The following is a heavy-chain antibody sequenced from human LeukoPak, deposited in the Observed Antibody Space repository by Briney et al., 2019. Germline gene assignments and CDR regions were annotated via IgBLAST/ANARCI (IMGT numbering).Heavy chain of an antibody. J-gene: IGHJ4*02. D-gene: IGHD3-22*01. V-gene: IGHV4-39*07. CDR2: IYYSGST. CDR1: GGSISSSSCY. CDR3: ARDNRSGYYDSSGYYRRRFDY. Sequence: SETLSLTCTVSGGSISSSSCYWGWIRQPPGKGLEWIGSIYYSGSTYYNPSLKSRVTISVDTSKNQFSLKLSSVTAADTAVYYCARDNRSGYYDSSGYYRRRFDYWGQGTLVTVSS.